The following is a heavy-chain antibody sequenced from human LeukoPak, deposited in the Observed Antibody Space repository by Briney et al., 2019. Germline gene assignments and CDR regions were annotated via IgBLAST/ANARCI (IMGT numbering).Heavy chain of an antibody. Sequence: GGSLRLSCAAWGFIFSAYGMHGLRQAPGKGREGVAYMWYDGSTKENANSVKGRFTISRETSKSTVYLKMNSRRPEDTAVYYCARDLLGLPHKYFDSWGQGTLVTVSS. J-gene: IGHJ4*02. D-gene: IGHD3-16*01. CDR1: GFIFSAYG. V-gene: IGHV3-30*02. CDR3: ARDLLGLPHKYFDS. CDR2: MWYDGSTK.